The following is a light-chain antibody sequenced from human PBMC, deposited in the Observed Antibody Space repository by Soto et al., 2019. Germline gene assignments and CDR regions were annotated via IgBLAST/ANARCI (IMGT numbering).Light chain of an antibody. Sequence: EIVLTQSPGSLSLSPGERATLSCRASQSVSSTFFAWYQQRPGQAPRLLMYGASSRATGIPDRFSGSVSGTDFTLTIIRLETEDVAVYYCQQFDSSVTFGQGTKVEIK. J-gene: IGKJ1*01. CDR3: QQFDSSVT. CDR1: QSVSSTF. CDR2: GAS. V-gene: IGKV3-20*01.